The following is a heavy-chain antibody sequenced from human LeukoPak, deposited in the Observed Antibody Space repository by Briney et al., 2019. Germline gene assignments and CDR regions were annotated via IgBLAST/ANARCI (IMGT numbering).Heavy chain of an antibody. J-gene: IGHJ4*02. D-gene: IGHD3-10*01. CDR3: ARAGDYYGSGSYLLGVFVGSFDY. V-gene: IGHV3-48*03. CDR1: GFTFSSYE. CDR2: ISSSGSTI. Sequence: GGSLRLSCAASGFTFSSYEMNWVRQAPGKGLEWVSYISSSGSTIYYADSVKGRFTISRDNAKNSLYLQMNSLRPEDTAVYYCARAGDYYGSGSYLLGVFVGSFDYWGQGTLVTVSS.